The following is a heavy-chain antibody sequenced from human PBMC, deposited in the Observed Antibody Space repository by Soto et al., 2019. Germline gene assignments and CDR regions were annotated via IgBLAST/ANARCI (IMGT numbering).Heavy chain of an antibody. J-gene: IGHJ6*02. D-gene: IGHD2-15*01. CDR3: AREGWPLLQTGMDV. CDR2: ISSSNRTI. V-gene: IGHV3-48*02. Sequence: PGGSLRLSCAASGFTFRSYSMNWVRQAPGKVLEWVSYISSSNRTINYADSVKGRFIISRDNAKNSLYLQMHSLRDEDTAVYYCAREGWPLLQTGMDVWGQGTTVPAP. CDR1: GFTFRSYS.